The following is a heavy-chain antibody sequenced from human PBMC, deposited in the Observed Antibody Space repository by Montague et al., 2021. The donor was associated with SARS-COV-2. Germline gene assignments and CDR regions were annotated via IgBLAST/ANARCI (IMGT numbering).Heavy chain of an antibody. D-gene: IGHD3-9*01. CDR1: GGSISSYY. J-gene: IGHJ6*02. CDR2: IDYSGST. Sequence: SETLSFTCTVSGGSISSYYWNWIRQFPGKGLEWIGYIDYSGSTNYNPSLQSRVIISVDRSKIQFSLKLNSVTAADTAIYYCARLPYDNSYGMDVWGQGTTVTVSS. V-gene: IGHV4-59*01. CDR3: ARLPYDNSYGMDV.